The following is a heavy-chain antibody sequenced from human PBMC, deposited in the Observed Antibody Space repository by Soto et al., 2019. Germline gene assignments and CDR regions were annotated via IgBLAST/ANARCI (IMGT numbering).Heavy chain of an antibody. CDR1: GGTFSSYT. CDR2: IIPILGIA. V-gene: IGHV1-69*02. J-gene: IGHJ4*02. CDR3: ARNGVAAAGTSECDY. Sequence: GASVKVSCKASGGTFSSYTISWVRQAPGQGLEWMGRIIPILGIANYAQKFQGRVTITADKSTSTAYMELSSLRSEDTAVYYCARNGVAAAGTSECDYWGQGTLVTVSS. D-gene: IGHD6-13*01.